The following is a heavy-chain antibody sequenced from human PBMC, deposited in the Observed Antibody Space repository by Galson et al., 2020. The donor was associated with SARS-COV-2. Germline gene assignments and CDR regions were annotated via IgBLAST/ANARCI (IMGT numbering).Heavy chain of an antibody. V-gene: IGHV1-8*01. CDR2: MNPNSGNT. Sequence: ASVKVSCKASGYTFTSYDINWVRQATGQGLEWMGWMNPNSGNTGYAQKFQGRVTMTRNTSISTAYMELSSLRSEDTAVYYCARSYYYDSSATDAFGFWGQVTIVTVSS. CDR1: GYTFTSYD. D-gene: IGHD3-22*01. J-gene: IGHJ3*01. CDR3: ARSYYYDSSATDAFGF.